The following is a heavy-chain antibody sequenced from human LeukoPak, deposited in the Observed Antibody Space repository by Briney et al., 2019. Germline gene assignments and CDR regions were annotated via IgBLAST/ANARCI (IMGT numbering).Heavy chain of an antibody. Sequence: ASVKVSCKASGYTFTSYAMHSVRQAPGQGLEWMGWISAYNGNINYAQMLQGRVTMTTDTSTSTAYMDLRSLRSDDTAVYYCARGPPHRDYYYYYMDVWGTGTTVTVSS. CDR1: GYTFTSYA. D-gene: IGHD5-24*01. J-gene: IGHJ6*03. CDR2: ISAYNGNI. V-gene: IGHV1-18*01. CDR3: ARGPPHRDYYYYYMDV.